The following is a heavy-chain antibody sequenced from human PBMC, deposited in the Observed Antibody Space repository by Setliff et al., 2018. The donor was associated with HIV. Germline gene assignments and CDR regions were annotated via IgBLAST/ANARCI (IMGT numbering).Heavy chain of an antibody. D-gene: IGHD5-12*01. Sequence: HPGGSLRLSCEASGFIFSHYILTWVRQAPGRGLELVSYIDLGGSIIHYADSVRGRFTISRDDARKSVFLQMDSLRAEDTAMYYCSRWPFDYWGQGALVTVS. CDR1: GFIFSHYI. V-gene: IGHV3-48*04. CDR3: SRWPFDY. CDR2: IDLGGSII. J-gene: IGHJ4*02.